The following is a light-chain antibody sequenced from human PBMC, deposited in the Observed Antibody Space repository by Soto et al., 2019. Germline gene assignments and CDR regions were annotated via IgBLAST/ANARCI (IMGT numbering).Light chain of an antibody. CDR3: QQYNTYLGT. V-gene: IGKV1-5*03. J-gene: IGKJ1*01. CDR2: KAS. CDR1: QSISSW. Sequence: DIQLTQSPSTLSASVXDXXXXXXXASQSISSWLAWYQQKPGKAPKLLIYKASSLEGGVPSRFSGSRSGTEFTLTINSLQPDDFATYYCQQYNTYLGTFGQGTKVDIK.